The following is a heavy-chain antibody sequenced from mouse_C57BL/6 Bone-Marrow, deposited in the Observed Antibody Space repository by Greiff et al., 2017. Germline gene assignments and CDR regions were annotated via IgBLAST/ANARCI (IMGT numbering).Heavy chain of an antibody. D-gene: IGHD1-1*01. CDR3: ARDPLSRYFDV. CDR2: IHPNSGST. V-gene: IGHV1-64*01. J-gene: IGHJ1*03. CDR1: GYTFTSYW. Sequence: QVQLQQPGAELVKPGASVKLSCKASGYTFTSYWMHWVKQRPGQGLEWIGMIHPNSGSTNYNEKFKSKATLTVDKSSSTAYMQLSSLTSEDSAVYCCARDPLSRYFDVWGTGTTVTVSS.